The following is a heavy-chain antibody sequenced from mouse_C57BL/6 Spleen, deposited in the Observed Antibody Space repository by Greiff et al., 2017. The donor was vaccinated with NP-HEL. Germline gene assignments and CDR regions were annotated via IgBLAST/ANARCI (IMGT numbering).Heavy chain of an antibody. D-gene: IGHD3-2*02. CDR1: GFNIKDDY. CDR2: IDPENGDT. J-gene: IGHJ2*01. V-gene: IGHV14-4*01. CDR3: TIAAAQALFDY. Sequence: VQLKQSGAELVRPGASVKLSCTASGFNIKDDYMHWVKQRPEQGLEWIGWIDPENGDTEYASKFQGKATITADTSSNTAYLQLSSLTSEDTAVYYCTIAAAQALFDYWGQGTTLTVSS.